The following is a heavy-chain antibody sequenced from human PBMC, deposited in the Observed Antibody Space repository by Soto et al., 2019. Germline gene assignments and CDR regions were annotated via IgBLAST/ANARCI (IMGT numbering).Heavy chain of an antibody. CDR2: INPSGGST. D-gene: IGHD2-21*02. Sequence: ASVKVSCKASGYTFTSYYMHWVRQAPGQGLEWMGIINPSGGSTSYAQKFQGRVTMTRDTSTSTVYMELSSLRSEDTAVYYCARLAAGVVTASGGMDVWGQGTTVTVSS. V-gene: IGHV1-46*01. J-gene: IGHJ6*02. CDR1: GYTFTSYY. CDR3: ARLAAGVVTASGGMDV.